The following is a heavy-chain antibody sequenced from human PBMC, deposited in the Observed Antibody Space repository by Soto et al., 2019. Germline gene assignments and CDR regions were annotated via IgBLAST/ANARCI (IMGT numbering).Heavy chain of an antibody. CDR1: GGSVNSGSYY. CDR2: VYDRGST. Sequence: QVQLMESGPGLVKPSETLSLTCTVSGGSVNSGSYYWTWIRQPPGKGLEWIGDVYDRGSTNYNPSLKSRVAIPLGTTTTRFFLKLTSATAADTAVYHCARYGDYPGRFDSWGQGTLVTVSS. J-gene: IGHJ4*02. CDR3: ARYGDYPGRFDS. D-gene: IGHD4-17*01. V-gene: IGHV4-61*01.